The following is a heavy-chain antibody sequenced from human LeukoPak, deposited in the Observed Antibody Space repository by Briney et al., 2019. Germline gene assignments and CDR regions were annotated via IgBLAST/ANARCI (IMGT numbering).Heavy chain of an antibody. Sequence: GGSLRLSCAASGFTFSSHWMHWVRQVPGKGLVWVSRINKDGSNTFYADSVKGRFTISRDNSKNTLYLQMNSLRAEDTAVYYCAKGSEYYYDSSGYPHFDPWGQGTLVTVSS. V-gene: IGHV3-74*01. D-gene: IGHD3-22*01. CDR1: GFTFSSHW. CDR2: INKDGSNT. CDR3: AKGSEYYYDSSGYPHFDP. J-gene: IGHJ5*02.